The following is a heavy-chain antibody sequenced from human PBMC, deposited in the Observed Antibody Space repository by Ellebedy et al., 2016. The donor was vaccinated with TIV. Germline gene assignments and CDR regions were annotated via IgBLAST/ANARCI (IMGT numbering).Heavy chain of an antibody. CDR1: GISLNTSEMC. CDR2: IAWDDDK. V-gene: IGHV2-70*18. D-gene: IGHD1-14*01. J-gene: IGHJ6*02. CDR3: ARMPTSGPPEYFYYGMDV. Sequence: SGPTLVXPTQTLTLTCTFSGISLNTSEMCVGWVRQAPGKALEWLALIAWDDDKYYNTSLKTRLTISKDTSKNQVVLTMTNMDPVDTATYYCARMPTSGPPEYFYYGMDVWGQGTTVTVSS.